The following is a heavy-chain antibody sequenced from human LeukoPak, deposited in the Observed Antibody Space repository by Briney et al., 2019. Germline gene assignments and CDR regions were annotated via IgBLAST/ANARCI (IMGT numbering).Heavy chain of an antibody. CDR2: IRSKANSYAT. V-gene: IGHV3-73*01. CDR3: TPVAVAY. J-gene: IGHJ4*02. D-gene: IGHD6-19*01. Sequence: GGSLKLSCAASGFTFSGSAMHWVRQASGKRLEWVGRIRSKANSYATAYAASVKGRFTISRDDSKNTAYLQMNSLKTEDTAVYYCTPVAVAYWGQGTLVTVSS. CDR1: GFTFSGSA.